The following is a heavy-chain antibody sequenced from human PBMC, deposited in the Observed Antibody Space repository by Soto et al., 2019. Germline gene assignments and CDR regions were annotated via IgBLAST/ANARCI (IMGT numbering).Heavy chain of an antibody. D-gene: IGHD5-18*01. Sequence: EVQLLESGGGSVQPGGSLRLSCAASGFTFSSYAMSWVRQAPGKGLEWVSGVSSSGGSTYCVDSVKGRFTISRDNSNNTLYLQMNSLRAEDTAVYYCAKDFGYNYGYDAFDIWGQGTMVTVSS. J-gene: IGHJ3*02. CDR2: VSSSGGST. V-gene: IGHV3-23*01. CDR1: GFTFSSYA. CDR3: AKDFGYNYGYDAFDI.